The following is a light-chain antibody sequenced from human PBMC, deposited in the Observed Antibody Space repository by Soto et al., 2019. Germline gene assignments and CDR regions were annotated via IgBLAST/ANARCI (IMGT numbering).Light chain of an antibody. CDR3: AAWDDSMNGYV. J-gene: IGLJ1*01. CDR2: SND. Sequence: QSVLTQPPSASVTPGQRVTISCSGGNSNIGSNTVNWYQQLPGTAPKLLINSNDQRPSGVPDRFSGSKSGTSAALALSGLQSEDEADYYCAAWDDSMNGYVFATGTKGTVL. V-gene: IGLV1-44*01. CDR1: NSNIGSNT.